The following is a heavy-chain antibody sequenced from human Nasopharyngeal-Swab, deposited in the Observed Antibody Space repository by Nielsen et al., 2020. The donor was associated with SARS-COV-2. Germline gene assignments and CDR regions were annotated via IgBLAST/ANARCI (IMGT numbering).Heavy chain of an antibody. CDR3: ARDSGGAVYYFDY. CDR2: ISDRGDAT. J-gene: IGHJ4*02. CDR1: GFTFSSYT. Sequence: GGSLRLSCGASGFTFSSYTMNWVRQAPGKGLEWVSGISDRGDATYYADSVKGRFTISRDNSKNTLYLQMNTLRADDTAVYYCARDSGGAVYYFDYWGQGTLVTVSS. V-gene: IGHV3-23*01. D-gene: IGHD3-10*01.